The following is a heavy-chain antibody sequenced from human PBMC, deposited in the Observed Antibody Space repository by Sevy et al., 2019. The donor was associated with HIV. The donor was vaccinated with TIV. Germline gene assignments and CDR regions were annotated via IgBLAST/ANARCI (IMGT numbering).Heavy chain of an antibody. D-gene: IGHD1-26*01. CDR2: IKGDGSTT. V-gene: IGHV3-74*01. CDR1: GFTFSRDY. Sequence: GGSLRLSCAASGFTFSRDYMHWVRQAPGKGLEWVAHIKGDGSTTRYVDSVKGRFTISRDNAKNTVYLQMNSLRAEDSAVYYCARETWSTDDWGQGTLVTVSS. J-gene: IGHJ4*02. CDR3: ARETWSTDD.